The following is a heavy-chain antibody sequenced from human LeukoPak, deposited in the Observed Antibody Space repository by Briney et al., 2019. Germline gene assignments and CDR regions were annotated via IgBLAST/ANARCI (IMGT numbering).Heavy chain of an antibody. J-gene: IGHJ6*02. CDR1: GFTFSTST. V-gene: IGHV3-7*03. CDR3: ARGGGLDV. Sequence: QPGGSLRLSCAASGFTFSTSTMNWARQAPGKGLEWVASINHNGNVNYYVDSVKGRFTISRDNAKNSLYLQMSNLRAEDTAVYFCARGGGLDVWGQGATVTVSS. CDR2: INHNGNVN. D-gene: IGHD3-16*01.